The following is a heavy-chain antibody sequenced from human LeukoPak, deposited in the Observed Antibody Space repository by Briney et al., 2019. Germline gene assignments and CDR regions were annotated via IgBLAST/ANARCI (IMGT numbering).Heavy chain of an antibody. Sequence: GGSLRLSCAASGFTSSNYGMHWVRQAPGKGLEWVAVISYVGSKTYYADSVKGRFTISRDNSKNTLYLQMNSLKTEDTALYHCAKDPEYAGSPYLYYGMDVWGQGTTVTVSS. J-gene: IGHJ6*02. D-gene: IGHD3-10*01. V-gene: IGHV3-30*18. CDR2: ISYVGSKT. CDR1: GFTSSNYG. CDR3: AKDPEYAGSPYLYYGMDV.